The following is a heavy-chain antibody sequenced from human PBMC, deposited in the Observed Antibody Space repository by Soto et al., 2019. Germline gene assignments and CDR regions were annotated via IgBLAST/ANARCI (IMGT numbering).Heavy chain of an antibody. Sequence: PSETLSLTCTVSGDSIGTTHSYWAWIRQSPGKGLEWIGNIHYSGSTYYMPSLRSRVTLSVDTSKNQLSLNLRSVSAADTAVYYCARGRGEFDAWGQGTPVTVS. CDR1: GDSIGTTHSY. CDR2: IHYSGST. V-gene: IGHV4-39*01. CDR3: ARGRGEFDA. J-gene: IGHJ5*02. D-gene: IGHD2-21*01.